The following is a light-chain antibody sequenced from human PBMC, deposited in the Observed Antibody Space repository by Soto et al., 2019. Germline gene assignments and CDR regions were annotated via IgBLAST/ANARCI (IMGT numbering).Light chain of an antibody. CDR3: QSYDRNIVI. V-gene: IGLV1-40*01. Sequence: QSVLTQPPSVSGAPGQRVTISCTGSGSNIGAGYDINWYQHLPGTSPKLLIFGFVNRPSGVPDRFSGSRSGMSASLVITGLQADDEGDYFCQSYDRNIVIFGGGTKVTVL. CDR2: GFV. CDR1: GSNIGAGYD. J-gene: IGLJ2*01.